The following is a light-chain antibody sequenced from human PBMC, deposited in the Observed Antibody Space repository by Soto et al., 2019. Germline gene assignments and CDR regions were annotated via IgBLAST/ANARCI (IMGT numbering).Light chain of an antibody. CDR1: QSVSIH. CDR2: GAS. CDR3: QQYGSSPRT. V-gene: IGKV3-20*01. Sequence: EIVLTQSPGTLSLSPGERATLSCRASQSVSIHLAWYQQKPGQAPRLLIYGASSRATGIPDRFSGSGSGTDFTLTISRLEPEDFAVYYCQQYGSSPRTLGQGTKVDIK. J-gene: IGKJ1*01.